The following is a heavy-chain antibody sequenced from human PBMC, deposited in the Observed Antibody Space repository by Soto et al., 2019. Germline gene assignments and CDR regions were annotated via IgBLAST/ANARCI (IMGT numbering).Heavy chain of an antibody. J-gene: IGHJ4*02. D-gene: IGHD2-2*01. V-gene: IGHV1-18*01. CDR1: GYTFTSYG. CDR3: VREMGPRSCPQNFLDY. CDR2: ISPNSGAT. Sequence: QVQLVQSEGELRQPGSSVTVSCRASGYTFTSYGIIWVRQAPGQGLEWMGYISPNSGATTYAQNLQGRLTLTTDTATSTAYMELRSWSSDDKAIYYCVREMGPRSCPQNFLDYWGLGVLVTVSS.